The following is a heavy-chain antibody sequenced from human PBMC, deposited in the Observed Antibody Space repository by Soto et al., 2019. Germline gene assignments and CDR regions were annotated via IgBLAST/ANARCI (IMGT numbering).Heavy chain of an antibody. CDR3: ATPQRGYFDLDC. V-gene: IGHV3-30-3*01. J-gene: IGHJ4*02. CDR2: ISYDGSNK. CDR1: GFTFSSYA. Sequence: GGSLRLSCAASGFTFSSYAMHWVRQAPGKGLEWVAVISYDGSNKYYADSVKGRFTISRDNSKNTLYLQMNSLRPEDTAVYYCATPQRGYFDLDCWGQGILVTVSS. D-gene: IGHD3-9*01.